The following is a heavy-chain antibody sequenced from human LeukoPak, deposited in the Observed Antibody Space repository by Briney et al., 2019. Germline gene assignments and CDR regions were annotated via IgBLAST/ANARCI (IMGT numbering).Heavy chain of an antibody. V-gene: IGHV3-9*01. D-gene: IGHD2-2*01. CDR1: GFTFSSYG. Sequence: GGSLRLSCAASGFTFSSYGMHWVRQAPGKGLEWVSGISWNSGSIGYADSVKGRFTISRDNAKNSLYLQMNSLRAEDTALYYCAKSRSIVVVPAAIDYWGQGTLVTVSS. CDR3: AKSRSIVVVPAAIDY. J-gene: IGHJ4*02. CDR2: ISWNSGSI.